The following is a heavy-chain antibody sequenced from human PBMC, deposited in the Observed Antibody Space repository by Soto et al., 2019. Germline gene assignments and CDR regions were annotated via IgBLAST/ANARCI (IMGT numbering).Heavy chain of an antibody. D-gene: IGHD6-13*01. CDR1: GGSFSGYY. V-gene: IGHV4-34*01. Sequence: QVQLQQWGAGLLKPSETLSLTCAVYGGSFSGYYWSWIRQPPGKGLEWIGEINHSGSTNYNPSLKSRVTISVDTSKNQFSLKLSTVTAADTAVYYCARGRGAAARWFYPWGQGTLVTVSS. CDR2: INHSGST. J-gene: IGHJ5*02. CDR3: ARGRGAAARWFYP.